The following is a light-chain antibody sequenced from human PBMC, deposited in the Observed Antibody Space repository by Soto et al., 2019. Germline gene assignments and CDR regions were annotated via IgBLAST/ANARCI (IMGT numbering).Light chain of an antibody. CDR1: QSIRSL. Sequence: DIQMSQSPSTLSSTVRDRVTITVRASQSIRSLLAWYQQKPGKAPKVLIYDASSLGSGVPSRFSGSGSGTEFTLTISSLQTDDFATYFCQQYQTYSTFGQGTRLEIK. CDR2: DAS. J-gene: IGKJ5*01. CDR3: QQYQTYST. V-gene: IGKV1-5*01.